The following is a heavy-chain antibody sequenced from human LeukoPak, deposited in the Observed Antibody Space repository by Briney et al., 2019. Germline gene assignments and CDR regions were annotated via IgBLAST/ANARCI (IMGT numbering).Heavy chain of an antibody. CDR1: GFTISTYA. J-gene: IGHJ4*02. D-gene: IGHD5-24*01. CDR3: AKEFIAGDGHVDCDS. V-gene: IGHV3-23*01. Sequence: GGSLRLSCAASGFTISTYAMTWVRQAPGKGLEWVSSITSSGATTYYADSVKGRFTISRDTSKNTSYLQMNGLTAEDSAVYYCAKEFIAGDGHVDCDSWGQGTLVTVSS. CDR2: ITSSGATT.